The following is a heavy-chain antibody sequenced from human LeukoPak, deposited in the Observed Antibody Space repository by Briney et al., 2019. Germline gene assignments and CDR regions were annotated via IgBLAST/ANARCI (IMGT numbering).Heavy chain of an antibody. Sequence: PGGSLRLSCAASGFTFSSYSMNWVRQAPGKGLEWVSSISSSSSYIYYADSVKGRFTISRDNAKNSLYLQMNSLRAEDTAVYYCARESPHDYGSLDYWGQGTLVTVSS. CDR3: ARESPHDYGSLDY. J-gene: IGHJ4*02. V-gene: IGHV3-21*01. CDR1: GFTFSSYS. CDR2: ISSSSSYI. D-gene: IGHD4-17*01.